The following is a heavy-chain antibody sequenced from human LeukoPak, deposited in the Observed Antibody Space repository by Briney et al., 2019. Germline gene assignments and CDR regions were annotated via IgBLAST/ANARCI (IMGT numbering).Heavy chain of an antibody. V-gene: IGHV1-24*01. CDR1: GYTLTELS. D-gene: IGHD3-16*01. J-gene: IGHJ4*02. Sequence: GASVKVSCKVSGYTLTELSMHWVRQAPGKGLEWMGGFDPEDGETIYAQKFQGRVTMTEDTSTDTAYMELSSLRSEDTAVYYCATLVLLPFLGGLYDYWGQGTLVTVSS. CDR3: ATLVLLPFLGGLYDY. CDR2: FDPEDGET.